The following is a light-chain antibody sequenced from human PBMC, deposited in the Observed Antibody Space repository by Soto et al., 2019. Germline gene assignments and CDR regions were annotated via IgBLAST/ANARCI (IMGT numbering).Light chain of an antibody. V-gene: IGLV2-8*01. Sequence: QSELNQPPSASGSPGQSVTISCTGTSSDVGGYNYVSWYQQHPGKAPKLMIYEVSKRPSGVPDRFSGSKSGNTASLTVSGLQAEDEADYYCSSYAGSNRSVFGTGTKVTVL. J-gene: IGLJ1*01. CDR1: SSDVGGYNY. CDR2: EVS. CDR3: SSYAGSNRSV.